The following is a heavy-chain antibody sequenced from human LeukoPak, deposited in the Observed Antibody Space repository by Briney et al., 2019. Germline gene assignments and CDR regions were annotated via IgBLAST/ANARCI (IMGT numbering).Heavy chain of an antibody. CDR2: ITSGSTI. D-gene: IGHD6-19*01. V-gene: IGHV3-48*03. Sequence: PGGSLRLSCVASGFTFNRYEMNWVRQAPGKGLEWVSYITSGSTIYYADSVKGRFTISRDNAKNSLYLQMNSLRADDTAVYYCAREDAVAGTQINWFDPWGQGTLVTVSS. CDR1: GFTFNRYE. J-gene: IGHJ5*02. CDR3: AREDAVAGTQINWFDP.